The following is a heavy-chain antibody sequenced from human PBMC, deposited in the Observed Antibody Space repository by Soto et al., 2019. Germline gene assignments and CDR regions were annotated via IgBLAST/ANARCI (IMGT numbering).Heavy chain of an antibody. CDR3: ARDLVGKGSSSWYCGMDV. CDR2: ISYDGSNK. Sequence: QVQLVESGGGVVQPGRSLRLSCAASGFTFSSYAMHWVRQAPGKGLEWVAVISYDGSNKYYADSVKGRFTISRDNSKNTLYLQMNSLRAEDTAVYYWARDLVGKGSSSWYCGMDVWGQGTTVTVSS. V-gene: IGHV3-30-3*01. J-gene: IGHJ6*02. D-gene: IGHD6-13*01. CDR1: GFTFSSYA.